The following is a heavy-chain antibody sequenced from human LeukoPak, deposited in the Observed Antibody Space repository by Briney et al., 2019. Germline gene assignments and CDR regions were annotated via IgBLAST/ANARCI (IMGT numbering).Heavy chain of an antibody. CDR3: AKGPKDSINYLFDY. D-gene: IGHD5-12*01. CDR1: GSTFSMHA. V-gene: IGHV3-23*01. J-gene: IGHJ4*02. CDR2: IVGSGDDT. Sequence: GGSLRLSCAASGSTFSMHAMSWARRATGKGLEWVSVIVGSGDDTYYADSVKGRFTISRDNSKNTLYVQMNSLGAEDTAVYYCAKGPKDSINYLFDYWGQGTLVTVSS.